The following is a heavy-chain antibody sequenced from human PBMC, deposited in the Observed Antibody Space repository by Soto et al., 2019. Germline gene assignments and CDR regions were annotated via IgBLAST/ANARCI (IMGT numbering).Heavy chain of an antibody. CDR2: IYYSGST. Sequence: SETLSLTCTVSGGSISSYYWNWIRQPPGKGLEWIGYIYYSGSTNYNPSLKSRVTISVDTSKNQFSLKLNSVTAADTAVYYCAREPRVAVAGTVWFDPWGQGTLVTVSS. V-gene: IGHV4-59*01. CDR3: AREPRVAVAGTVWFDP. J-gene: IGHJ5*02. D-gene: IGHD6-19*01. CDR1: GGSISSYY.